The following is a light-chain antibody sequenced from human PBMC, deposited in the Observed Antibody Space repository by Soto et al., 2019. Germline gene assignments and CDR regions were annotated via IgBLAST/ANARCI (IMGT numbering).Light chain of an antibody. CDR3: QSYDSSLSGHVV. CDR1: SSNIGAGYD. J-gene: IGLJ2*01. Sequence: QTVVTQPPSVSGAPGQRVTISCTGSSSNIGAGYDVHWYQQLPGTAPKLLMYGNSNRPSGVPDRFSGSKSGTSASLAITGLQAEDEADYYCQSYDSSLSGHVVFGGGTKLT. CDR2: GNS. V-gene: IGLV1-40*01.